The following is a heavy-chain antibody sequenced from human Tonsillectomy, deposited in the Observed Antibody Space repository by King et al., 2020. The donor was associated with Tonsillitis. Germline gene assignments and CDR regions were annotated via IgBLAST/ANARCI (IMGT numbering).Heavy chain of an antibody. J-gene: IGHJ6*02. CDR3: AKSASIYDFWSGVDV. V-gene: IGHV3-30*02. CDR2: IRYDGSNK. CDR1: GFSFSTYG. D-gene: IGHD3-3*01. Sequence: VQLVESGGGVVQPGGSLRLSCVASGFSFSTYGMQWVRQAPGKGLEWVAFIRYDGSNKYYADSMKGRFTISRDNSKNTLYLEMNSLRAEDTALYYCAKSASIYDFWSGVDVWGQGTTVTVSS.